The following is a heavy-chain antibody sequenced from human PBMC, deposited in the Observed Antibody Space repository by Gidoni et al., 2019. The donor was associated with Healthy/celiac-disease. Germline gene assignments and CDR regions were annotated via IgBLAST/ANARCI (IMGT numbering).Heavy chain of an antibody. CDR3: TRCKEYYDSSGYSFPYYFDY. V-gene: IGHV3-49*04. Sequence: EVQLVESGGGLVQPGRSLRLSCTASGFTFGDYAMSWVRQAPGKGLGWVGFIRRKAYGGTTEYAASVKGRFTISRDDSKSIAYLQMNSLKTEDTAVYYCTRCKEYYDSSGYSFPYYFDYWGQGTLVTVSS. D-gene: IGHD3-22*01. CDR1: GFTFGDYA. CDR2: IRRKAYGGTT. J-gene: IGHJ4*02.